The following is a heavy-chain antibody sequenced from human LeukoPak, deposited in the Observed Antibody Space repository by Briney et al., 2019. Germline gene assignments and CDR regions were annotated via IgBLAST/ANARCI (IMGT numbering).Heavy chain of an antibody. Sequence: GESLKISCKGSGYSFTSYWIGWVRRMPGKGLEWMGIIYPGDSDTRYSPSFQGQVTISADKSIDTAYLHWSSLKASDTANYYCAGRGLSSEEYDYWGQGTLVTVSS. CDR2: IYPGDSDT. CDR1: GYSFTSYW. CDR3: AGRGLSSEEYDY. V-gene: IGHV5-51*01. D-gene: IGHD2/OR15-2a*01. J-gene: IGHJ4*02.